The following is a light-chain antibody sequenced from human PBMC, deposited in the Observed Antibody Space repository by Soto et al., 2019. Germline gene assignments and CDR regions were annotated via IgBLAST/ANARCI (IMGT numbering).Light chain of an antibody. CDR1: SSNS. J-gene: IGLJ3*02. CDR2: SNN. Sequence: QSVLTQPPSASGTPGQRVTISCSGTSSNSVRWYQRFPGSAPKLLIYSNNQRPSGVPDRFSGSKSGTSASLAISGLQSEDEDDYYCSSWDDGVSGWVFGGGTKLTVL. CDR3: SSWDDGVSGWV. V-gene: IGLV1-44*01.